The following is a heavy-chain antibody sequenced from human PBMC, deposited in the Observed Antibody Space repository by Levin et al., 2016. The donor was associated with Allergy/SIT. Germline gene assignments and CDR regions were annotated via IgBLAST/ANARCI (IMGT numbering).Heavy chain of an antibody. J-gene: IGHJ4*02. CDR3: AKDLIPRDGYNIDY. D-gene: IGHD5-24*01. Sequence: VRQAPGKGLEWVAVISYDGSNKYYADSVKGRFTISRDNSKNTLYLQMNSLRAEDTAVYYCAKDLIPRDGYNIDYWGQGTLVTVSS. CDR2: ISYDGSNK. V-gene: IGHV3-30*18.